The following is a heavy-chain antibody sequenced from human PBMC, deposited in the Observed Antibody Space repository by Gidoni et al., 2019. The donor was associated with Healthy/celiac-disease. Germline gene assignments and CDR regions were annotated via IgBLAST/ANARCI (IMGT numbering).Heavy chain of an antibody. CDR2: LIPIFGTA. CDR1: GGAFSSYA. D-gene: IGHD6-19*01. Sequence: QVQLVQSGAEVKKPGGSVKGCCKASGGAFSSYAISWVRQAPGQGLGWMGGLIPIFGTANYAQKFQGRVTITADESTSTAYMELSSLRSEDTAVYYCASLSGDNSSSGWTWAQKDYYYYGMDVWGQGTTVTVSS. V-gene: IGHV1-69*01. J-gene: IGHJ6*02. CDR3: ASLSGDNSSSGWTWAQKDYYYYGMDV.